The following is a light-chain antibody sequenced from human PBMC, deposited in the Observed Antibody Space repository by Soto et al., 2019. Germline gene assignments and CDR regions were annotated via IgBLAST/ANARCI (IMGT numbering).Light chain of an antibody. V-gene: IGKV1-39*01. CDR2: AAS. CDR1: QSISSY. J-gene: IGKJ5*01. CDR3: QQSYSTPIT. Sequence: QMTQSVSSRSECVVAGLSIIGXASQSISSYLKWYQQKPGKAPKLLIYAASSLQSGVPSRFSGSGSGTDFTLTISSLQPEDFATYYCQQSYSTPITFGQGTRLEIK.